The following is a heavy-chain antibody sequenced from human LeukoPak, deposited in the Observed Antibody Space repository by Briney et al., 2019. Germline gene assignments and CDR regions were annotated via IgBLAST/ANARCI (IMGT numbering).Heavy chain of an antibody. V-gene: IGHV4-31*03. CDR2: IYYSGST. CDR3: ARDKNYGDYYGMDV. D-gene: IGHD4-17*01. CDR1: GGSISSGGYY. J-gene: IGHJ6*02. Sequence: SETLSLTCTVSGGSISSGGYYWSWIRQHPGKGLEWIGYIYYSGSTYYNPSLKSRVTISVDTSKNQFSLKLSSVTAADTAVYCCARDKNYGDYYGMDVWGQGTTVTVSS.